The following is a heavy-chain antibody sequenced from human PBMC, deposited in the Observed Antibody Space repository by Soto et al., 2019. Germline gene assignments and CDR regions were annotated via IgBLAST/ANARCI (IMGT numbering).Heavy chain of an antibody. CDR3: AAATTWNFHCPY. V-gene: IGHV3-33*03. CDR2: IWYDGSNK. CDR1: GFTISTHG. D-gene: IGHD1-7*01. Sequence: QAQLVESGGGVVQPGTSLRLSCAASGFTISTHGMHWVRQAPGKGLEWLANIWYDGSNKFYAESVKGRFSISKDNSKNTLYLQMSSLRAEDTAVYYWAAATTWNFHCPYWGQGTQFTVSS. J-gene: IGHJ4*02.